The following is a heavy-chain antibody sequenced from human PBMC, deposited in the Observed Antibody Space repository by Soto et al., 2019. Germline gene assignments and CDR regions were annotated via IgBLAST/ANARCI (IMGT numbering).Heavy chain of an antibody. D-gene: IGHD1-26*01. CDR3: ASSPLGMGATYYFDY. Sequence: ASXKVSWEASGYSFTHYVIHXVRQSPGQRLEWMGWIGAGDGKTYYSQNFQGRVTITKDTSASTVYMELSSLRSEDTAVYYCASSPLGMGATYYFDYWGQGTLVTSPQ. V-gene: IGHV1-3*01. CDR2: IGAGDGKT. CDR1: GYSFTHYV. J-gene: IGHJ4*02.